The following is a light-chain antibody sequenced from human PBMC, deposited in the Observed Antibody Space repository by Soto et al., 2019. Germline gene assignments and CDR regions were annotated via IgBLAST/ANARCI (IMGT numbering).Light chain of an antibody. CDR3: QHYNKTPLT. V-gene: IGKV3-15*01. Sequence: EIVMTQSPATLSVSPGERATLSCRASQSVSSDLAWYQHKSGQAPRLLIYGASTRATGSPARFSGSGSGTEFTLTISSLQSEDFAVYYCQHYNKTPLTFGGGTKVDIK. CDR2: GAS. J-gene: IGKJ4*01. CDR1: QSVSSD.